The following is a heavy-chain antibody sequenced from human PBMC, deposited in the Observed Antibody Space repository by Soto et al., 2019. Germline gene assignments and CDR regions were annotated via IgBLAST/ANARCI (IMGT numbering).Heavy chain of an antibody. J-gene: IGHJ5*02. CDR3: ARKSLSNFNWFDP. D-gene: IGHD4-4*01. CDR2: INADYGNT. Sequence: ASVKVSCKASGYTFTSYGISWVRQAPGQGLEWMGWINADYGNTNYEQKFQGRVTMTTDTSTNTAYMELRSLRPDDTAVYYCARKSLSNFNWFDPWGQGTLVTVS. V-gene: IGHV1-18*01. CDR1: GYTFTSYG.